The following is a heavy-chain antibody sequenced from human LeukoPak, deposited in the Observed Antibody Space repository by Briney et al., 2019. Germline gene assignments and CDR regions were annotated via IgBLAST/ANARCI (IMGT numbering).Heavy chain of an antibody. V-gene: IGHV4-4*07. J-gene: IGHJ4*02. CDR1: GGSISSYY. D-gene: IGHD3-16*02. Sequence: SETLSLTCTVSGGSISSYYWSWIRQPAGKGLEWIGRIYTSGSTNYNPSLKSRVTMSVDTSKNQFSLKLSSVTAADTAVYYCARDPVSYAFGGVIDDYWGQGTLVTVSS. CDR3: ARDPVSYAFGGVIDDY. CDR2: IYTSGST.